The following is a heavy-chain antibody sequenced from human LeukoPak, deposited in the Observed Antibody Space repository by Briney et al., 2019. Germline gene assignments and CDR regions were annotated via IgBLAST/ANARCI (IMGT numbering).Heavy chain of an antibody. Sequence: GGSLRLSCAASGFTFSSYGMHWVRQAPGKGLEWVAVISYDGSNKYYADSVKGRFTISRDNSKNTLYLQMNSLRAEDTAVYYCAKTTYYDILTGHTLDYWGQGTLVTVSS. CDR3: AKTTYYDILTGHTLDY. V-gene: IGHV3-30*18. J-gene: IGHJ4*02. CDR1: GFTFSSYG. D-gene: IGHD3-9*01. CDR2: ISYDGSNK.